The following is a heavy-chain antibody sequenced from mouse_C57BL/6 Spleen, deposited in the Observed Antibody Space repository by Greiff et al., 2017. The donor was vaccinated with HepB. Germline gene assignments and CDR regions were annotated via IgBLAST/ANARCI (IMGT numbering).Heavy chain of an antibody. J-gene: IGHJ2*01. Sequence: VQLQQSGAELARPGASVKLSCKASGYTFTSYGISWVKQRTGQGLEWIGEIYPRSGNTYYNEKFKGKATLTADKSSSTAYMELRSLTSEDSAVYFCARSGYGSREGDFDYWGQGTTLTVSS. CDR3: ARSGYGSREGDFDY. CDR2: IYPRSGNT. V-gene: IGHV1-81*01. CDR1: GYTFTSYG. D-gene: IGHD1-1*01.